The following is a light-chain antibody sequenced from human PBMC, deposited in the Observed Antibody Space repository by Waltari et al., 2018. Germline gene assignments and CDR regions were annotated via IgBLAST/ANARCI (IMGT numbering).Light chain of an antibody. CDR3: QQYNNWPRT. CDR1: QSVSSN. CDR2: GAS. J-gene: IGKJ1*01. Sequence: EIVVTQSPATLSVSPRERATLSCRASQSVSSNLAWYQQKPGQAPRLLIYGASTRATGIPARFSGSGSGTEFTLTISSLQSEDFAVYYCQQYNNWPRTFGQGTKVEIK. V-gene: IGKV3-15*01.